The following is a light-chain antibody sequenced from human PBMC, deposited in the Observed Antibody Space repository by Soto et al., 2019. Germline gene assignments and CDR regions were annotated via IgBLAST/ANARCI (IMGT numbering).Light chain of an antibody. Sequence: DIVLTQSPGTLSSSPGERATLSCRASQSVSRSYLAWYQQKPGQAPRLLIYGASSRATGIPDRFSGSGSGNDFTLTISSLEPEDFAVYYCLQYGSSPLTFGEGTKVEIK. CDR3: LQYGSSPLT. CDR2: GAS. V-gene: IGKV3-20*01. J-gene: IGKJ1*01. CDR1: QSVSRSY.